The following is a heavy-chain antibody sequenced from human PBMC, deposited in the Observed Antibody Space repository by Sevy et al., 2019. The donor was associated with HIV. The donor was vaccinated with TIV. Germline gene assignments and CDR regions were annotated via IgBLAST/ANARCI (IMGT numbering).Heavy chain of an antibody. J-gene: IGHJ4*02. CDR1: DGSISSYY. CDR3: ARSRASSSWRGGYFDY. Sequence: SETLSLTCTVSDGSISSYYWSWIRQPPGKGLEWIGYIYYSGSTNYNPSLKSRVTISVDTSKNQFSLKLSSVTAADTAVYYCARSRASSSWRGGYFDYWGQGTLVTVSS. CDR2: IYYSGST. V-gene: IGHV4-59*13. D-gene: IGHD6-13*01.